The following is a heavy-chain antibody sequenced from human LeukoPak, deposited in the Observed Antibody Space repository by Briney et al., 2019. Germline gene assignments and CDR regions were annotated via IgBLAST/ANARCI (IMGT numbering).Heavy chain of an antibody. J-gene: IGHJ6*03. Sequence: GGSLRLSCAASGFTFCSYPMLWVPQAPGKGREGVAVISYDGSNKYYAVSVKGRFTISRDNAKTSLYLQMKSLRAEDTALYYCVREHYNYYMDVGGKGTTVTVSS. CDR2: ISYDGSNK. CDR3: VREHYNYYMDV. CDR1: GFTFCSYP. V-gene: IGHV3-30*04.